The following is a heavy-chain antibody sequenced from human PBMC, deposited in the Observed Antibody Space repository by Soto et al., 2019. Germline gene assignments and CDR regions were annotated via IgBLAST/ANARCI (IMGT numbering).Heavy chain of an antibody. D-gene: IGHD4-17*01. CDR1: GGSISSSSYY. Sequence: QLLESGPGLVKPSETLSLTCTVSGGSISSSSYYWGWIRQPPGKGLEWIGSIYYSGSTYYNPSLKSRVTISVDTSKNQFSLKLSSVTAADTAVYYCARHRQTTVVTPFTWGQGTLVTVSS. CDR3: ARHRQTTVVTPFT. J-gene: IGHJ4*02. CDR2: IYYSGST. V-gene: IGHV4-39*01.